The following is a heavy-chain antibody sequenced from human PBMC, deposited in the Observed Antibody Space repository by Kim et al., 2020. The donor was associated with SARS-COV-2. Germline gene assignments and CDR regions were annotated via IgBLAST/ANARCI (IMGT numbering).Heavy chain of an antibody. D-gene: IGHD1-26*01. CDR2: INAGNGNT. V-gene: IGHV1-3*01. J-gene: IGHJ6*02. Sequence: ASVKVSCKASGYTFTSYAMHWVRQAPGQRLEWMGWINAGNGNTKYSQKFQGRVTITRDTSASTAYMELSSLRSEDTAVYYCARDPLGYSGRIYYYGMDVWGQGTTVTVSS. CDR1: GYTFTSYA. CDR3: ARDPLGYSGRIYYYGMDV.